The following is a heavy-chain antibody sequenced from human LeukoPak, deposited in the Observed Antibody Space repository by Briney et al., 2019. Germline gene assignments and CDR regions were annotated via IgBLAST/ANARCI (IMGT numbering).Heavy chain of an antibody. J-gene: IGHJ4*02. CDR1: GGSFSGCY. CDR3: AREMATIVNQFDY. Sequence: SETLSLTCAVYGGSFSGCYWSWIRQPPGKGLEWIGEINHSGGTNYNPSLKSRVTISGDTSKSQFSLKLSSVTAADTAVYYCAREMATIVNQFDYWGQGTLVTVSS. V-gene: IGHV4-34*01. D-gene: IGHD5-24*01. CDR2: INHSGGT.